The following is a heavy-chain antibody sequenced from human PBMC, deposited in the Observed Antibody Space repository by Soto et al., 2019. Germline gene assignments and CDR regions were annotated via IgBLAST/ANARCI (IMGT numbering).Heavy chain of an antibody. D-gene: IGHD1-7*01. CDR3: ARGTYTPSITGTKDYYYYMDV. J-gene: IGHJ6*03. Sequence: ASVKVSCKASGYTFTSYYMHWVRQAPGQGLEWMGIINPSVGITNYAQKFQGRVTITTDTSTSTVYMELSSLRSEDTAVYYCARGTYTPSITGTKDYYYYMDVWGKGTTVTVSS. CDR2: INPSVGIT. CDR1: GYTFTSYY. V-gene: IGHV1-46*01.